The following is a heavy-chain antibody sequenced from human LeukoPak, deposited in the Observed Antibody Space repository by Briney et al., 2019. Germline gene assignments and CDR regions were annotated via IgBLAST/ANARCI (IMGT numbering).Heavy chain of an antibody. CDR3: AKEDTTDMTPLLDY. CDR2: ISGSGGTT. D-gene: IGHD1-1*01. V-gene: IGHV3-23*01. J-gene: IGHJ4*02. CDR1: GIIFSSHA. Sequence: GGSLRLSCAASGIIFSSHAISWVRQAPGKGLEWVSAISGSGGTTYYADSVKGRFTISRDNSKNTLSLQMNSLRAEDTAVYYCAKEDTTDMTPLLDYWGQGTLVPVSS.